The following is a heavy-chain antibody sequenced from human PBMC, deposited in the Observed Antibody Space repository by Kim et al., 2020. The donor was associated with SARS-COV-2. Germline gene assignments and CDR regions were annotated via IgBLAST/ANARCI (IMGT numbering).Heavy chain of an antibody. CDR2: IYHSGST. Sequence: SETLSLTCTVSGYSISSGYYWGWIRQPPGKGLEWIGSIYHSGSTYYNPSLKSRVTISVDTSKNQFSLKLSSVTAADTAVYYCARAREGMKDSRQSGGVDYWGQGTLVTVSS. CDR3: ARAREGMKDSRQSGGVDY. J-gene: IGHJ4*02. D-gene: IGHD3-22*01. V-gene: IGHV4-38-2*02. CDR1: GYSISSGYY.